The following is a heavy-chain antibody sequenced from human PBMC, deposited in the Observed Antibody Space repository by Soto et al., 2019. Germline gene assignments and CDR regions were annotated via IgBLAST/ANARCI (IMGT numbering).Heavy chain of an antibody. CDR3: ARGRITIFGVVVYYYYGMDV. CDR2: IYYSGST. J-gene: IGHJ6*02. V-gene: IGHV4-39*01. Sequence: PSETLSLTCTVSGGSISSSSYYWGWIRQPPGKGLEWIGSIYYSGSTYYNPSLKSRVTISVDTSKNQFSLKLSSVTAADTAVYYCARGRITIFGVVVYYYYGMDVWGQGTTVTVSS. CDR1: GGSISSSSYY. D-gene: IGHD3-3*01.